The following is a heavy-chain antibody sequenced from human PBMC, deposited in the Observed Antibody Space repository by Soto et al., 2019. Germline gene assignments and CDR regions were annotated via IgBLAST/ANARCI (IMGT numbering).Heavy chain of an antibody. D-gene: IGHD3-22*01. Sequence: PSETLSLTCTVSGGSISSGDYYWSWIRQPPGKGLEWIGYIYYSGSTYYNPSLKSRVTISVDTSKNQFSLKLSSVTAADTAVYYCARAPDYYDSSGYFDYWGQGTLVTVSS. CDR2: IYYSGST. CDR3: ARAPDYYDSSGYFDY. J-gene: IGHJ4*02. CDR1: GGSISSGDYY. V-gene: IGHV4-30-4*01.